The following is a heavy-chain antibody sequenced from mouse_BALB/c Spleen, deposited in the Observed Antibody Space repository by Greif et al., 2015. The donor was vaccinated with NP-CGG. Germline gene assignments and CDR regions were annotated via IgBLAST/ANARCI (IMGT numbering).Heavy chain of an antibody. CDR3: ARARPYYAMDY. CDR1: GFNIKDTY. J-gene: IGHJ4*01. V-gene: IGHV14-3*02. D-gene: IGHD3-1*01. Sequence: EVMLVEPGAELVRPGASVKLSCTASGFNIKDTYMHWVKQRPEQGLEWIGRIDPANGNTKYDPKFQGKASITADTSNNTADLQLSSLTSEDTAVCYCARARPYYAMDYWGQGTSVTVSS. CDR2: IDPANGNT.